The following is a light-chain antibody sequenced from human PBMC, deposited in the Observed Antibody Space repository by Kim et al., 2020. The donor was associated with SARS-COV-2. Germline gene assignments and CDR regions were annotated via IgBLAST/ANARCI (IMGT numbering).Light chain of an antibody. CDR2: HDT. V-gene: IGLV3-27*01. J-gene: IGLJ2*01. CDR3: YCAANNIGI. CDR1: VLAKKY. Sequence: SVSPGQTARTPCSGYVLAKKYARWFQQKPGQAPVMVIYHDTERPSGIPDRFSGSSSGTTLTLTITGAQVDDEADYYCYCAANNIGIFGGGTQLTVL.